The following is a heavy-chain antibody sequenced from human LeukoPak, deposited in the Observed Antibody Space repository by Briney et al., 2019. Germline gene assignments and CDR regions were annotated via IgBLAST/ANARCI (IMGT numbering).Heavy chain of an antibody. CDR2: IYYSGST. CDR1: GGSISTYY. Sequence: PSETLSLTCIVSGGSISTYYWTWIRQPPGKGLEWIGYIYYSGSTNYNPSLKSRVTISVDTSKNQFSLKLSSVTAADTAVYYCARGESAYYFDYWGQGTLVTVSS. J-gene: IGHJ4*02. V-gene: IGHV4-59*08. CDR3: ARGESAYYFDY. D-gene: IGHD3-10*01.